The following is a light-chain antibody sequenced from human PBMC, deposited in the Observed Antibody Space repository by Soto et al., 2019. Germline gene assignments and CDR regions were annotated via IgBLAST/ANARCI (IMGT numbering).Light chain of an antibody. CDR2: SAS. CDR3: QHYGSSPPLYT. V-gene: IGKV3-20*01. J-gene: IGKJ2*01. CDR1: QSVNNNY. Sequence: DIVLTQSPGTLSLSPGERATFSCRASQSVNNNYLAWYQQKPGQTPRLLVSSASTRATDIPDRFSGSGSGTDFTLTISRLEPEDFAVYYCQHYGSSPPLYTFGQGTKLEIK.